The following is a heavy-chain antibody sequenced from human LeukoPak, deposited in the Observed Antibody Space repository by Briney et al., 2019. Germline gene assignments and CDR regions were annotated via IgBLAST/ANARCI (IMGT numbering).Heavy chain of an antibody. D-gene: IGHD6-19*01. J-gene: IGHJ3*02. CDR2: IYYSGST. CDR3: ARLAVAVVYAFDI. CDR1: GGSISSSSYY. Sequence: PSETLSLTCTVSGGSISSSSYYWGWIRQPPGKGLEWIGSIYYSGSTYYNPSLKSRVTISVDTSKNQFSLKLSSVTAADTAVYYCARLAVAVVYAFDIWGQGTMVTVSS. V-gene: IGHV4-39*07.